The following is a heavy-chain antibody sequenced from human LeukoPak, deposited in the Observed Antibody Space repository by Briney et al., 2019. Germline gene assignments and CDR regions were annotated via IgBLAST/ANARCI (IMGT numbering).Heavy chain of an antibody. Sequence: KPGGSLRLSCAASGFTFSNAWMTWVRQAPGKGLEWVGRIESKTYGGTTDYAAPVKGRFTISRDDSKNTLYLQMNSLRAEDSAVYYCARTLVAAPGTKGGPWGQGTLVTVSS. D-gene: IGHD6-13*01. V-gene: IGHV3-15*04. J-gene: IGHJ5*02. CDR1: GFTFSNAW. CDR2: IESKTYGGTT. CDR3: ARTLVAAPGTKGGP.